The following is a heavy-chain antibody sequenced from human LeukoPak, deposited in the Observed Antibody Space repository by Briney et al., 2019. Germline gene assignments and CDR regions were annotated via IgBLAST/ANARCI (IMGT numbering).Heavy chain of an antibody. CDR2: IYYSGST. CDR3: ARGPRPHPWGSYPYYFGY. V-gene: IGHV4-59*01. CDR1: GGSMNSYY. D-gene: IGHD3-16*01. J-gene: IGHJ4*02. Sequence: SETLSLTCSVSGGSMNSYYWSWIRQPPGKGLEWIGYIYYSGSTNYNPSLKSRVTISVDTSKNQFSLKLSSVTAADTAVYYCARGPRPHPWGSYPYYFGYWGQGTLVTVSS.